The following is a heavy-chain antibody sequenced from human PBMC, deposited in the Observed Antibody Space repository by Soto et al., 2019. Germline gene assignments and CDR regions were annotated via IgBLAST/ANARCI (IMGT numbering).Heavy chain of an antibody. CDR1: GFSFSSHS. CDR2: ISSSGSTI. D-gene: IGHD2-15*01. Sequence: EVQLVESGGGLVQPGGSLRLSCAASGFSFSSHSMKWVRQAPGKGLEWVSYISSSGSTIYYADSVKGRFTISRDNAKNSLYLQMNSLRDDETAVYYWARGRGYCGGSNCYLDYWGQGALVTVSS. V-gene: IGHV3-48*02. CDR3: ARGRGYCGGSNCYLDY. J-gene: IGHJ4*03.